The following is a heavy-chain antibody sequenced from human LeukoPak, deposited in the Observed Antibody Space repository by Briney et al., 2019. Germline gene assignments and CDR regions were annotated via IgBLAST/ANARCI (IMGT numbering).Heavy chain of an antibody. V-gene: IGHV1-46*01. J-gene: IGHJ4*02. CDR1: GYTFTSYY. Sequence: ASVKVSCKASGYTFTSYYMHWVRQAPGQGLEWMGIINPSGGSTSYAQKFQGRVTMTRNTSISTAYMELSSQRSEDTAVYYCARACGGYFDYWGQGTLVTVSS. CDR2: INPSGGST. CDR3: ARACGGYFDY.